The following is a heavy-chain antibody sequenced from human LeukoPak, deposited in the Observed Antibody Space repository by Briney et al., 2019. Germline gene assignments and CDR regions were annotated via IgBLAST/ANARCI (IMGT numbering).Heavy chain of an antibody. Sequence: SVKVSCKASGGTFSSYAISWVRQAPGQGLEWMVRIIPILGIANYAQKFQGRVTITADKSTSTAYMELSSLRSEDTAVYYCARVDSGYDYYYYGMDVWGQGTTVTVSS. J-gene: IGHJ6*02. CDR2: IIPILGIA. V-gene: IGHV1-69*04. CDR1: GGTFSSYA. CDR3: ARVDSGYDYYYYGMDV. D-gene: IGHD5-12*01.